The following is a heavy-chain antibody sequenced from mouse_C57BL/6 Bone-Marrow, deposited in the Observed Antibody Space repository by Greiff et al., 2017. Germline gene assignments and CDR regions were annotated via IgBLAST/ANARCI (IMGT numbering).Heavy chain of an antibody. CDR3: TTYYGSSYWCFDV. J-gene: IGHJ1*03. CDR2: IDPENGDT. D-gene: IGHD1-1*01. Sequence: VQLQQSGAELVRPGASVKLSCTASGFNIKDDYMHWVKQRPEQGLEWIGWIDPENGDTEYASKFQGTATITADTSSNTAYLQLSSLTSEATAVYYCTTYYGSSYWCFDVWGTGTTVTVSA. CDR1: GFNIKDDY. V-gene: IGHV14-4*01.